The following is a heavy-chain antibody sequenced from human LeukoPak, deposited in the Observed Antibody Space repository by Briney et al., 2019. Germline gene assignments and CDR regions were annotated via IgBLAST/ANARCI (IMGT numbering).Heavy chain of an antibody. CDR2: ISGSGGST. CDR3: AKDRGKDDSSGYRDY. D-gene: IGHD3-22*01. Sequence: GGSLRLSCTTSGFTFSSYAMSWVRQAPGKGLEWVSAISGSGGSTYYADSVKGRFTISRDNSKNTLYLQMNSLRAEDTAVYYCAKDRGKDDSSGYRDYWGQGTLVTVSS. CDR1: GFTFSSYA. J-gene: IGHJ4*02. V-gene: IGHV3-23*01.